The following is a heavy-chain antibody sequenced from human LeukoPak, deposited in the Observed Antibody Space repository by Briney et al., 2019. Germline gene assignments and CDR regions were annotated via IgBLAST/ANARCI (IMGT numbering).Heavy chain of an antibody. CDR1: GGFISSYY. J-gene: IGHJ3*02. Sequence: PSETLSLTCTVSGGFISSYYWSWIRQPPGKGLEWIGYIYYSRTTEYNPSLKSRVTISADTSKNQFSLKLNSVAAADTAVYYCARVGDGAFDIWGQGTMVTVFS. D-gene: IGHD3-16*01. CDR3: ARVGDGAFDI. CDR2: IYYSRTT. V-gene: IGHV4-59*01.